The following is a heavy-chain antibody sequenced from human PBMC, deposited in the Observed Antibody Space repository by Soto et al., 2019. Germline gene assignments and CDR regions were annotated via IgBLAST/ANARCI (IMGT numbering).Heavy chain of an antibody. Sequence: GALRLSCAASGFTFSSYGMHWVRQAPGKGLEWVAVISYDGSNKYYADSVKGRFTISRDNSKNTLYLQMNSLRAEDTAVYYCAKDLVRGDSGSSPAGYYYGMDVWGQGTTVTVSS. CDR3: AKDLVRGDSGSSPAGYYYGMDV. V-gene: IGHV3-30*18. J-gene: IGHJ6*02. CDR1: GFTFSSYG. CDR2: ISYDGSNK. D-gene: IGHD6-6*01.